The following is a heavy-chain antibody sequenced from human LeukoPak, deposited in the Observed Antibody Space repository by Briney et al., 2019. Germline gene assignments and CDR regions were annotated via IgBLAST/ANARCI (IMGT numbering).Heavy chain of an antibody. CDR2: INHSGST. Sequence: SETLSLTCAVYGGSFSGYYWSWIRQPPGKGLEWIGEINHSGSTNYNPSLKSRVTISVDTSKNQFSLKLSSVTAADTAVYYCAGGPIVVVPAAIRRYFQHWGQGTLVTVSS. D-gene: IGHD2-2*02. V-gene: IGHV4-34*01. CDR1: GGSFSGYY. J-gene: IGHJ1*01. CDR3: AGGPIVVVPAAIRRYFQH.